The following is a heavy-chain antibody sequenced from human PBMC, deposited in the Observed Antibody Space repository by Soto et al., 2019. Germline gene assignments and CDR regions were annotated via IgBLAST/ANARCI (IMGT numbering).Heavy chain of an antibody. CDR3: ARDRRSGSYLIFDY. CDR2: ISSSGSTI. J-gene: IGHJ4*02. Sequence: VQLVESGGGLVQPGGSLRLSCAASGFTFSSYEMNWVRQAPGKGLEWVSYISSSGSTIYYADSVKGRFTISRDNAKNSLYLQMNSLRAEDTAVYYCARDRRSGSYLIFDYWGQGTLVTVSS. CDR1: GFTFSSYE. D-gene: IGHD1-26*01. V-gene: IGHV3-48*03.